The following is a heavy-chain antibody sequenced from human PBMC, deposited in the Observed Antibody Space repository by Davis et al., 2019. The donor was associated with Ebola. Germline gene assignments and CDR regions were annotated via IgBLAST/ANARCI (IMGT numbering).Heavy chain of an antibody. D-gene: IGHD3-3*01. CDR3: TRDQYRFLEWRYSFGMDV. CDR2: ISYDGSNK. CDR1: GFTFSSYA. Sequence: GESLKISCAASGFTFSSYAMHWVRQAPGKGLEWVAVISYDGSNKYYTDSVKGRFTISRDNSKDTLYVQMNSLRAEDTAVYYCTRDQYRFLEWRYSFGMDVWGQGTTVTVSS. J-gene: IGHJ6*02. V-gene: IGHV3-30-3*01.